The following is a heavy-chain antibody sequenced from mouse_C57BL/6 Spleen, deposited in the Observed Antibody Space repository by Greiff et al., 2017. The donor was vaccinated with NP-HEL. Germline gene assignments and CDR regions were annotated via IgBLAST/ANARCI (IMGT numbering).Heavy chain of an antibody. J-gene: IGHJ4*01. CDR1: GFNIKDYY. CDR2: IDPEDGET. CDR3: AFYGSSYSAMDY. D-gene: IGHD1-1*01. Sequence: EVQLQQSGAELVKPGASVKLSCTASGFNIKDYYMHWVKQRTEQGLEWIGRIDPEDGETKYVPKFQGKATITADTSSNTAYLQLSSLTSEDTAVYYCAFYGSSYSAMDYWGQGTSVTVSS. V-gene: IGHV14-2*01.